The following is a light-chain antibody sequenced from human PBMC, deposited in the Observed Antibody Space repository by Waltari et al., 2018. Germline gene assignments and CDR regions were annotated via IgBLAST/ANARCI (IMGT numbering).Light chain of an antibody. CDR3: SSYAGSNTGL. CDR1: SSVIGGSHY. Sequence: QAALTQPRPVSGSPGQSVTISCSGTSSVIGGSHYVSWYQQHPGTAPKLMIYEVSKRPSGVSDRFSGSKSGNTASLTISGLQAEDEADYYCSSYAGSNTGLFGGGTRLTVL. CDR2: EVS. V-gene: IGLV2-11*01. J-gene: IGLJ2*01.